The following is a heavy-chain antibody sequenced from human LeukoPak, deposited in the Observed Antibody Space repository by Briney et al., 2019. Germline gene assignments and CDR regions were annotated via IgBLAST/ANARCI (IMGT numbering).Heavy chain of an antibody. D-gene: IGHD5-24*01. V-gene: IGHV4-30-2*01. J-gene: IGHJ6*03. CDR2: IYHSGST. CDR3: ARGGDGYTPYYYYYMDV. CDR1: GGSISSGGYS. Sequence: SQTLSLTCAVSGGSISSGGYSWSWIRQPPGKGLEWIGYIYHSGSTYYNPSLKSRVTISVDRSKNQFSLKLSSVTAADTAVYYCARGGDGYTPYYYYYMDVWGKGTTVTVSS.